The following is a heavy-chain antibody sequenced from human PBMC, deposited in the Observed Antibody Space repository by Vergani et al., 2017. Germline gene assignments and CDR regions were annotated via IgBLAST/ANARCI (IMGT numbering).Heavy chain of an antibody. D-gene: IGHD6-19*01. CDR3: AREQWLAIDYFDY. V-gene: IGHV1-18*04. CDR2: SSAYNGNT. J-gene: IGHJ4*02. Sequence: QVQLVQSGAEVKKPGASVKVLCKASGYTFTSYGISCVRQAPGQGLGWMVWSSAYNGNTNYAQKLQGRVTMTTDTPTSTAYMELRSLRSDDTAVYYCAREQWLAIDYFDYWGQGTLVTVSS. CDR1: GYTFTSYG.